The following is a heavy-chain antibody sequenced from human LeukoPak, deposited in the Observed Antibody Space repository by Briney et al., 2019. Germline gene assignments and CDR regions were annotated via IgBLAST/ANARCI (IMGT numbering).Heavy chain of an antibody. J-gene: IGHJ5*02. CDR1: GGSISSGPYY. CDR3: AREGYCSSTSCYVSWFDP. CDR2: ISTTGST. Sequence: PSETLSLTCTVSGGSISSGPYYWTWIRQPAGKGLEWIGRISTTGSTNYNPSLKSRVAISVDTSKNQFSLKVSSVTAADTAVYYCAREGYCSSTSCYVSWFDPWGQGTLVTVSS. V-gene: IGHV4-61*02. D-gene: IGHD2-2*01.